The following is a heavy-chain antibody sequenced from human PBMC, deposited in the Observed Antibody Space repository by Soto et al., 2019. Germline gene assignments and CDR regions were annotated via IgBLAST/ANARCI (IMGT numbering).Heavy chain of an antibody. D-gene: IGHD1-26*01. CDR2: INPNSGGT. V-gene: IGHV1-2*02. Sequence: QVQLVQSGAEVKKPGASVKVSCKTSGYTFTAYYMHWVRQAPGQGLEWMGWINPNSGGTNYAQKFQGRVTMTRDPSISTAYLELGRLRSDDTAVDYCARDVGIKLSWYFADGGRGALVTVS. J-gene: IGHJ2*01. CDR1: GYTFTAYY. CDR3: ARDVGIKLSWYFAD.